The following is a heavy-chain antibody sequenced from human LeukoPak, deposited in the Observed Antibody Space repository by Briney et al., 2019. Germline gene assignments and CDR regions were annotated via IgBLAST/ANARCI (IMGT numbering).Heavy chain of an antibody. CDR1: GDTFTDYY. D-gene: IGHD1-26*01. Sequence: GASVKVSCKASGDTFTDYYLNWVRQAPGQGLEWMGWINPNSGGTNYAQKFQGRVTMTRDTSISTAYMELSSLRSDYTAMYYCTRALGSDFWGPGTLVTVSS. J-gene: IGHJ4*02. CDR3: TRALGSDF. V-gene: IGHV1-2*02. CDR2: INPNSGGT.